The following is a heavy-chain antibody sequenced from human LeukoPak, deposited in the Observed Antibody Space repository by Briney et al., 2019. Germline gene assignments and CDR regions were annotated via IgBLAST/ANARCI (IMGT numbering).Heavy chain of an antibody. CDR1: GFTFSSYS. D-gene: IGHD6-13*01. Sequence: GGSLRLSCAASGFTFSSYSMNWVRQAPGKGLEWVSSISSSSSYIYYADSVKGRFTISRDNAKNSLYLQMNSLRAEDTAVYYCARDPNSSSPNWFDPWGQGTLVTVSS. CDR2: ISSSSSYI. J-gene: IGHJ5*02. CDR3: ARDPNSSSPNWFDP. V-gene: IGHV3-21*01.